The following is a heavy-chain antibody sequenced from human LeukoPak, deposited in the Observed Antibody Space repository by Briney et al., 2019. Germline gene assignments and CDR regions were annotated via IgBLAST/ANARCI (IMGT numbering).Heavy chain of an antibody. V-gene: IGHV1-2*02. CDR3: ARDSGIAVAGFDP. Sequence: GASVKVSCKASGYTFTGYYMHWVRQAPGQGLEWMGWINPDSGGTNYAQKFQGRVTMTRDTSISTAYMELSRLRSDDTAVYYCARDSGIAVAGFDPWGQGTLVTVSS. J-gene: IGHJ5*02. CDR1: GYTFTGYY. D-gene: IGHD6-19*01. CDR2: INPDSGGT.